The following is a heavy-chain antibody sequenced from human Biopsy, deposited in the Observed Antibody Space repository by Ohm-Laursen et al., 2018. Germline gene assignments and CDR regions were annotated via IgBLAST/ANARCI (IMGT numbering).Heavy chain of an antibody. CDR2: INHSGRT. Sequence: SDTLSLTCPVYGESFNGYYWSRIRQTPGKGLEWIGEINHSGRTNYNPSLKSRVTISVDTSKNQFSLKVRSVTAADTAIYYCARGSGYFKLDVWGQGTTVTVSS. V-gene: IGHV4-34*01. D-gene: IGHD5-12*01. J-gene: IGHJ6*02. CDR3: ARGSGYFKLDV. CDR1: GESFNGYY.